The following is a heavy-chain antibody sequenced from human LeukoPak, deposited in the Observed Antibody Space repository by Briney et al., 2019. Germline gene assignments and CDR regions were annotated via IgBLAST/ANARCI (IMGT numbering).Heavy chain of an antibody. CDR1: GFMFSNYA. CDR2: ISSSTTYM. Sequence: PGRSLRLSCVASGFMFSNYAMDWVRQAPGKGLEWVSSISSSTTYMYYADSLKGRFTISRDNAKNSPYLQMNSLRAEDTAVYYCARDREVVTPYYFDYWGQGTLVTVSS. CDR3: ARDREVVTPYYFDY. V-gene: IGHV3-21*01. D-gene: IGHD4-23*01. J-gene: IGHJ4*02.